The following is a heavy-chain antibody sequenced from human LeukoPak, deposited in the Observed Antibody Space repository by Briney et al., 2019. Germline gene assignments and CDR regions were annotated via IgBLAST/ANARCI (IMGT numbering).Heavy chain of an antibody. CDR2: IQSDGSEI. V-gene: IGHV3-30*02. J-gene: IGHJ4*02. CDR3: AKEIKLMPFDC. D-gene: IGHD2-2*01. CDR1: GFTFSSYG. Sequence: GGSLRLSCAASGFTFSSYGMHWVRQGPGKGLEWVSFIQSDGSEIFYADSVKGRFTISRDNSKNTVFLQMNSLRAEDTAVYYCAKEIKLMPFDCWGQGALVAVTS.